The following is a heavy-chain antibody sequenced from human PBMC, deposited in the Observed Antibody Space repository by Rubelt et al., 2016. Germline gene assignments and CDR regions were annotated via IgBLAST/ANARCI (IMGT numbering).Heavy chain of an antibody. J-gene: IGHJ4*02. Sequence: EVQLVESGGAVVQPGGSLRLSCAASGFNFDDYAMHWVRQAPGKGLEWVSGISWDSSSIAYADSVKGRFTISRDKSKNSLDLQRNSLRAEDTALYYCARSWNYALDYWGQGTLVTVSS. D-gene: IGHD1-7*01. CDR2: ISWDSSSI. CDR3: ARSWNYALDY. CDR1: GFNFDDYA. V-gene: IGHV3-9*01.